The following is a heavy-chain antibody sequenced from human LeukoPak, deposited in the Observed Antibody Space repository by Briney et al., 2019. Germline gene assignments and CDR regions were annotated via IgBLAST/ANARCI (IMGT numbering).Heavy chain of an antibody. CDR1: GFSFSTHG. Sequence: GGSLRLPCAVSGFSFSTHGDHWVRQAPERGLEYVSAISSNGATMFYADSVKGRFTISRDNSKNTVYLQMDSLSPEDMAVYYCARSYCIVNSCYHSFGYWGPGTLVSVSS. V-gene: IGHV3-64*02. CDR3: ARSYCIVNSCYHSFGY. J-gene: IGHJ4*02. CDR2: ISSNGATM. D-gene: IGHD2-15*01.